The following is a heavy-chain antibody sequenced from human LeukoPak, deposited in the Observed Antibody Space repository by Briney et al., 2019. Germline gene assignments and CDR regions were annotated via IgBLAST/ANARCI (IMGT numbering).Heavy chain of an antibody. V-gene: IGHV4-39*01. CDR3: VRRLRAAAGIYYVDY. D-gene: IGHD6-13*01. Sequence: SETLSLTCPVSGGSISSSSSYWGWIRQPPGKGLEWIGSIHYSGTTYYNLSLKSRVTIFVDTSKSQLSLELSSVTAADTAVYYCVRRLRAAAGIYYVDYWGQGTLVTVSS. J-gene: IGHJ4*02. CDR1: GGSISSSSSY. CDR2: IHYSGTT.